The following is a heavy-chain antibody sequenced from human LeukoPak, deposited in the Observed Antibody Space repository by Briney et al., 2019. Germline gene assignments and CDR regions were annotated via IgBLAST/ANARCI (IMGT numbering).Heavy chain of an antibody. CDR3: ARARQQLVHFDY. V-gene: IGHV4-31*03. D-gene: IGHD6-13*01. CDR1: GGSISSGGYY. Sequence: SETLSLTCTVSGGSISSGGYYWSWIRQHPGTGLEWIGYIYYSGSTYYNPSLKSRVTISVDTSKNQFSLKLSSVTAADTAVYYCARARQQLVHFDYWGQGTLVTVSS. J-gene: IGHJ4*02. CDR2: IYYSGST.